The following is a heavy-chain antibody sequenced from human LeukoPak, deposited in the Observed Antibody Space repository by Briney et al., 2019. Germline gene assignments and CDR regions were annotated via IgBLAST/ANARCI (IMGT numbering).Heavy chain of an antibody. V-gene: IGHV1-69*04. J-gene: IGHJ4*02. D-gene: IGHD3-9*01. CDR2: IIPILGIA. CDR1: GGTFSSYA. Sequence: SVKVSCKASGGTFSSYAISWVRQAPGQGLEWMGRIIPILGIANYAQKFQGRVTITADKSTSTAYMELSSLRSEDTAVYYCARDRRDYDILTGYSISYYFDYWGQGTLVTVSS. CDR3: ARDRRDYDILTGYSISYYFDY.